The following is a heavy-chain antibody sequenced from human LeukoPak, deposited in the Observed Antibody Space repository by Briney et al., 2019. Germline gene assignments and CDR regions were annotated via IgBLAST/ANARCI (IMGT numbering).Heavy chain of an antibody. D-gene: IGHD3-22*01. CDR3: ARVGSGYYYGMDV. J-gene: IGHJ6*02. Sequence: SGGSLRLSCAASGFTFSSYGMNWVRQAPGKGLEWVSYIGTSSSTIYYADSVKGRFTISRDNAKNSLYLQMSSLRAEDTAVYYCARVGSGYYYGMDVWGQGTTVTVSS. V-gene: IGHV3-48*04. CDR2: IGTSSSTI. CDR1: GFTFSSYG.